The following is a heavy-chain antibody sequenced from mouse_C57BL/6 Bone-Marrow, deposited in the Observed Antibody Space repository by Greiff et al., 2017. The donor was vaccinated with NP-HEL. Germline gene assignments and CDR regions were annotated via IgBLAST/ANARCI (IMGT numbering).Heavy chain of an antibody. CDR3: VRQYSNYVSWFAY. J-gene: IGHJ3*01. CDR2: IRSKSNNYAT. CDR1: GFSFNTYA. V-gene: IGHV10-1*01. D-gene: IGHD2-5*01. Sequence: DVMLVESGGGLVQPKGSLKLSCAASGFSFNTYAMNWVRQAPGKGLEWVARIRSKSNNYATYYADSVKDRFTISRDDSESMLYLQMNNLKTEDTAMYYCVRQYSNYVSWFAYWGQGTLVTVSA.